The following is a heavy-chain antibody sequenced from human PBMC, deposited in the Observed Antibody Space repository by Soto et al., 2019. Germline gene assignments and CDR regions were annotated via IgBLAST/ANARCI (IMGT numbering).Heavy chain of an antibody. V-gene: IGHV1-18*01. CDR2: ISAYNGNT. CDR3: ARERSSPYYDFWSGYTDY. Sequence: ASVTVSCKASGYTFTSYGISWVRQAPGQGLEWMGWISAYNGNTNYAQKLQGRVTMTTDTSTSTAYMELRSLRSDDTAVYYCARERSSPYYDFWSGYTDYWGQGTLVTVSS. D-gene: IGHD3-3*01. CDR1: GYTFTSYG. J-gene: IGHJ4*02.